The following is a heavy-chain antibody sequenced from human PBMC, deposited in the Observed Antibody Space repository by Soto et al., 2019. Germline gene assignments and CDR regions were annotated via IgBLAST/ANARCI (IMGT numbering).Heavy chain of an antibody. CDR1: GFTFSSYW. CDR3: TRGIAARASDI. Sequence: GGSLRLSCAASGFTFSSYWMHWVRQGPGKGLVWVSSINGDGRTTIYADSVKGRFTISRENAKDTVFLQMSSLRGEDTAVYYCTRGIAARASDIWGQGTMVTVSS. J-gene: IGHJ3*02. CDR2: INGDGRTT. V-gene: IGHV3-74*01. D-gene: IGHD6-13*01.